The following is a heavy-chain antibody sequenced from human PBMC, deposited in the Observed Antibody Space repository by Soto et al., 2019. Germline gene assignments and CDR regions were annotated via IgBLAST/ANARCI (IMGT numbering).Heavy chain of an antibody. V-gene: IGHV3-23*01. CDR3: ARDQFSERNGYFYGYGYFDH. J-gene: IGHJ4*02. D-gene: IGHD5-18*01. CDR2: VSGRSGST. CDR1: GFNFRDYA. Sequence: GGSLRLSCAASGFNFRDYAMSWVRQAPGKGLEWVSGVSGRSGSTYYADSVKGRFTISRNNPTNTLYLQLNNLRGEDTAFYYCARDQFSERNGYFYGYGYFDHWGQGIPVPVSS.